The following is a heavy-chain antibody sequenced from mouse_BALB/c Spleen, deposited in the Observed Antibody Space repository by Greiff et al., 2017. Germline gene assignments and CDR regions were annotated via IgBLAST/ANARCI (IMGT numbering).Heavy chain of an antibody. Sequence: QVQLQQPGAELVRPGASVKLSCKASGYTFTSYWINWVKQRPGQGLEWIGNIYPSDSYTNYNQKFKDKATLTVDKSSSTAYMQLSSPTSEDSAVYYCTRDLYDGFAYWGQGTLVTVSA. V-gene: IGHV1-69*02. CDR2: IYPSDSYT. D-gene: IGHD1-1*01. CDR3: TRDLYDGFAY. CDR1: GYTFTSYW. J-gene: IGHJ3*01.